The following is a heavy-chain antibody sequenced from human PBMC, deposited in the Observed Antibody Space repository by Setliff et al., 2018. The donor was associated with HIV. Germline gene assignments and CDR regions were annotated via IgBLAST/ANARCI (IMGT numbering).Heavy chain of an antibody. CDR2: INPDTGDT. J-gene: IGHJ3*02. Sequence: ASVKVSCKASRYTFTGYYIHWVRQAPGEGLEWMGWINPDTGDTNYAQKFQGWVTMTRDTSISTAYMELSRLRSDDTALYYCARGGGSSAPDAFDIWGQGTTVTVSS. V-gene: IGHV1-2*04. CDR1: RYTFTGYY. D-gene: IGHD1-26*01. CDR3: ARGGGSSAPDAFDI.